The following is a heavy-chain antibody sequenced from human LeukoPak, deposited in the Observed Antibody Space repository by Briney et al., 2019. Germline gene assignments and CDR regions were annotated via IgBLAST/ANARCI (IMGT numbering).Heavy chain of an antibody. V-gene: IGHV1-46*01. D-gene: IGHD1-26*01. J-gene: IGHJ5*02. CDR1: GYTFTSYY. CDR2: INPSGGST. Sequence: GASVKVSCKASGYTFTSYYMHWVRQAPGQGLEWMGLINPSGGSTSYAQKFQGRLSLTRDMSTSTDYMELSSLRSEDTAVYYCARDNSVGDTAWWFDPWGQGTLVTVSS. CDR3: ARDNSVGDTAWWFDP.